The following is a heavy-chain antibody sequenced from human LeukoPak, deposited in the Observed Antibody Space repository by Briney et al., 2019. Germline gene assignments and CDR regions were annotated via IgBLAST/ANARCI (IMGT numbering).Heavy chain of an antibody. D-gene: IGHD3-9*01. V-gene: IGHV3-30*02. CDR3: AKVSAYILTGYYAFDI. CDR1: GFTFSSYG. Sequence: GGSLRLSCAASGFTFSSYGMHWVRQAPGKGLEWVAFIRYDGSNKYYADSVKGRFTISRDNSKNTLYLQMNSLRAEDTAVYYCAKVSAYILTGYYAFDIWGQGTMVTVSS. J-gene: IGHJ3*02. CDR2: IRYDGSNK.